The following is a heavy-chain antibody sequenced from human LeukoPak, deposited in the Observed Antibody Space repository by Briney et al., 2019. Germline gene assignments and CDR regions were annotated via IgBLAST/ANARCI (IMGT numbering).Heavy chain of an antibody. CDR2: IRYDGSNK. CDR3: ATVKYCSSTSCYLP. D-gene: IGHD2-2*01. CDR1: GFTFSSYD. J-gene: IGHJ5*02. V-gene: IGHV3-30*02. Sequence: GGSLRLSCAASGFTFSSYDMHWVRQAPGKGLEWVAFIRYDGSNKYYADSVKGRFTISRDNSKNTLYLQMNSLRAEDTAVYYCATVKYCSSTSCYLPWGQGTLVTVSS.